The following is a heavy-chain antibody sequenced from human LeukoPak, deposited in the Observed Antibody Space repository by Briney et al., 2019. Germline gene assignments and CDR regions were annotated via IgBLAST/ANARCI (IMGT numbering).Heavy chain of an antibody. V-gene: IGHV1-18*01. Sequence: ASVKVSCTASGYTFTSYGISWVRQAPGQGLEWMGWISAYNGNTNYAQKLQGRVTMTTDTSTSTACMELRSLRSDDTAVYYCARAKGVTFGGVPPRGYYYDSSGSNWFDPWGQGPLVTVSS. D-gene: IGHD3-22*01. CDR2: ISAYNGNT. CDR1: GYTFTSYG. J-gene: IGHJ5*02. CDR3: ARAKGVTFGGVPPRGYYYDSSGSNWFDP.